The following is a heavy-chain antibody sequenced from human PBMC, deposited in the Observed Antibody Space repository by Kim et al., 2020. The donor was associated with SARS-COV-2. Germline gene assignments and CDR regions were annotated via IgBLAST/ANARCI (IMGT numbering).Heavy chain of an antibody. D-gene: IGHD2-2*02. Sequence: GGSLRLSCAASGFTFGDYAMHWVRQPPGKGLEWVSTISWNSGRIDYADSVKGRFTISRDNAKNSLSLQMNSLRAEDTAFYYCAKALTKYCSSPTCYNGVSDYWGQGTLVTVSS. CDR3: AKALTKYCSSPTCYNGVSDY. CDR2: ISWNSGRI. CDR1: GFTFGDYA. J-gene: IGHJ4*02. V-gene: IGHV3-9*01.